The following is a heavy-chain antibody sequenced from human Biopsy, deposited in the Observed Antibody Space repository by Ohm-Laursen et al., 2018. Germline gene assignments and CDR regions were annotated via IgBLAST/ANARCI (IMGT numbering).Heavy chain of an antibody. V-gene: IGHV4-38-2*02. CDR2: IYYSGRP. CDR3: ARVDRYNFDHYIMDA. J-gene: IGHJ6*02. CDR1: GYSISSGYY. Sequence: GTLSLTCPVSGYSISSGYYWGWIRQSPGKGLEWIAYIYYSGRPNYNPSLKGRVVISVDRSRNQFFLKLTSATAADTAIYYCARVDRYNFDHYIMDAWGRGTTVTVSS. D-gene: IGHD1-20*01.